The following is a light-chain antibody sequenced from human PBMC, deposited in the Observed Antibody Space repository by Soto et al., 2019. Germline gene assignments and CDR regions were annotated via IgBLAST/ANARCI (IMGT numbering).Light chain of an antibody. CDR3: QQYNSYPMYT. Sequence: DIQMTQSPSTLSASVGDRVTITCRASQSISSWLAWYQQKPGKAPKLLIYKASSLESGVPSRFSGSGSGTEFTLAISSPQPNDFATYDCQQYNSYPMYTFGQRTKLEIK. CDR2: KAS. J-gene: IGKJ2*01. CDR1: QSISSW. V-gene: IGKV1-5*03.